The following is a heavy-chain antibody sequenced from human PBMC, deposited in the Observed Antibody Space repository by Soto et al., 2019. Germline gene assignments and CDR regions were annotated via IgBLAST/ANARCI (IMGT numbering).Heavy chain of an antibody. Sequence: EVHLVESGGVVVQPGGSLRLTCAASGFTFVDDSMHWVRRVPGKGLEWVSLISWEGGTTYYADSVKGRFTVSRDNSINELYLQMNALTTEDSALYYCATSLGDYWGQGTLVTVS. D-gene: IGHD6-13*01. CDR1: GFTFVDDS. V-gene: IGHV3-43*01. CDR2: ISWEGGTT. CDR3: ATSLGDY. J-gene: IGHJ4*02.